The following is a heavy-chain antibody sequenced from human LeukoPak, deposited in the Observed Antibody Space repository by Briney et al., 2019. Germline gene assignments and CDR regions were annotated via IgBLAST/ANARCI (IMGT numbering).Heavy chain of an antibody. J-gene: IGHJ4*02. D-gene: IGHD1/OR15-1a*01. V-gene: IGHV4-31*03. Sequence: SQTLSLTCTVSGGSISSGGYYGSWIRQHPGKGLEWIGYIYYSGSTYYNPSLKSRVTISVDTSKNQFSLKLSSVTAADTAVYYCARVLRTSTRHFDYWGQGTLVTVSS. CDR3: ARVLRTSTRHFDY. CDR2: IYYSGST. CDR1: GGSISSGGYY.